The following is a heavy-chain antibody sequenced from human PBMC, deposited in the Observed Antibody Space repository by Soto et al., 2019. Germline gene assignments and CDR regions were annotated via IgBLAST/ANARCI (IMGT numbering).Heavy chain of an antibody. V-gene: IGHV4-39*01. CDR2: IYNSGST. CDR3: GSLVSLQRWGPEWEKNSFHL. J-gene: IGHJ3*01. CDR1: GGSISSSTYF. Sequence: QVQLQESGPGLVKPSETLSLTCTVSGGSISSSTYFWGWIRQPPGKGLDWIGSIYNSGSTYYNPSLQSPVPLSLDTPMIQFSLDLGSVAAAHTAVYCRGSLVSLQRWGPEWEKNSFHLWGQGTMVTVSS. D-gene: IGHD1-26*01.